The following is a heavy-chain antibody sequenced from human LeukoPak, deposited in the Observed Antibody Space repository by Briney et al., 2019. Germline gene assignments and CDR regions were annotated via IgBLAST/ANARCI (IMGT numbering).Heavy chain of an antibody. Sequence: SETLSLTCAVSGGSISSGGYSWSWIRQPPGKGLEWIGYIYHTGSTYYNPSLKSRVTISVDRSKNQFSLHLSSVTAADTAVYYCARVGPSGYSYGSSYWYFDLWGRGTLVTVSS. V-gene: IGHV4-30-2*01. D-gene: IGHD5-18*01. CDR3: ARVGPSGYSYGSSYWYFDL. CDR1: GGSISSGGYS. CDR2: IYHTGST. J-gene: IGHJ2*01.